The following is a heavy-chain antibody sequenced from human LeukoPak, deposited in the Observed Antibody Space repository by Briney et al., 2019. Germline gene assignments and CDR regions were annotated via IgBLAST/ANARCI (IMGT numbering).Heavy chain of an antibody. J-gene: IGHJ4*02. V-gene: IGHV3-11*06. Sequence: KSGGSLRLSCAASGFTLRDYYMTWIRQAPGKGLEWVSCISSSGTYTNYADSVKGRFTISRDNAKNSLYLQMNSLRAEDTAVYYCASAIRDGYSIFDYWGQGTLVTVSS. D-gene: IGHD5-24*01. CDR2: ISSSGTYT. CDR1: GFTLRDYY. CDR3: ASAIRDGYSIFDY.